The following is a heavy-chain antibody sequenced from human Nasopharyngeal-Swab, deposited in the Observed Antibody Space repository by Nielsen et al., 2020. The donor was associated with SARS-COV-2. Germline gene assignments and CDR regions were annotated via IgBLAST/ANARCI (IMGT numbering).Heavy chain of an antibody. Sequence: GESLKISCAASGFTFSSYAMSGVRQAPGKGREWDSAISGSGGSTYYADSVKGRFTISRDNSKNTLYLQMNSLRAEDTAVYYCAKDYNSVGWGSNKIYYMDVWGKGTTVTVSS. CDR2: ISGSGGST. CDR1: GFTFSSYA. D-gene: IGHD3-16*01. J-gene: IGHJ6*03. CDR3: AKDYNSVGWGSNKIYYMDV. V-gene: IGHV3-23*01.